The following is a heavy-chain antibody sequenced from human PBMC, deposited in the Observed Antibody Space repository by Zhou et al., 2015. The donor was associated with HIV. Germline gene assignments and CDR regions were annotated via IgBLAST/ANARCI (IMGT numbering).Heavy chain of an antibody. CDR1: GGTFSNYG. D-gene: IGHD6-13*01. CDR2: IIPIFGSA. J-gene: IGHJ4*02. V-gene: IGHV1-69*01. Sequence: QVQLVQSGAEVKKPGSSVKVSCKASGGTFSNYGVSWVRQAPGQGLEWMGGIIPIFGSANYAQRFQGRVTITADESTSTAYMELSSLRSEDTAVYYCARDSSSWTFFDYWGQGTLVTVSS. CDR3: ARDSSSWTFFDY.